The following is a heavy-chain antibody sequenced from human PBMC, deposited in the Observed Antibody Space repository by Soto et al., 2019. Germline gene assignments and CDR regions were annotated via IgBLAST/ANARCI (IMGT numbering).Heavy chain of an antibody. V-gene: IGHV4-39*07. CDR1: GGSISSGDYY. D-gene: IGHD6-19*01. Sequence: SETLSLTCTVSGGSISSGDYYWSWIRQPPGKGLEWIGEINHSGSTNYNPSLKSRVTISVDTSKNQFSLKLSSVTAADTAVYYCASLDFNLDEWLVPRYNWFDPWGQGTLVTVSS. CDR3: ASLDFNLDEWLVPRYNWFDP. CDR2: INHSGST. J-gene: IGHJ5*02.